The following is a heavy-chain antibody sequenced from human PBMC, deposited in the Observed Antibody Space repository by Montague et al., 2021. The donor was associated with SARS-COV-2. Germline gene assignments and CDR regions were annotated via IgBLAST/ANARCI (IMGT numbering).Heavy chain of an antibody. CDR1: GDSVSSNIAT. D-gene: IGHD2-2*01. V-gene: IGHV6-1*01. CDR3: ARIPEGSKYYFDF. CDR2: TYYRSQWYN. J-gene: IGHJ4*02. Sequence: CAISGDSVSSNIATWNWIRQSPSRGLEWLGRTYYRSQWYNDYAESVKSRITIDPDTYKHQFSLHLNSVTPEDTAVYYCARIPEGSKYYFDFWGQGTLVTVSS.